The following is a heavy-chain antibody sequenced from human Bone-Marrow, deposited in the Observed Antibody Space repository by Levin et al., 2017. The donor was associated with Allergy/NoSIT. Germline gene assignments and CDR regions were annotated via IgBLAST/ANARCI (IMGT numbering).Heavy chain of an antibody. CDR1: GFTVDDYI. D-gene: IGHD6-19*01. CDR3: AKEISPRTAVAGNFDF. J-gene: IGHJ4*02. V-gene: IGHV3-43*01. CDR2: ISWDGDKT. Sequence: ASVKVSCAASGFTVDDYIIHWVRQAPGKGLEWVSLISWDGDKTFYADSVRGRFTISRDNSTNSVYLQMNSLRTEDTAFYYCAKEISPRTAVAGNFDFWGQGTLVTVSS.